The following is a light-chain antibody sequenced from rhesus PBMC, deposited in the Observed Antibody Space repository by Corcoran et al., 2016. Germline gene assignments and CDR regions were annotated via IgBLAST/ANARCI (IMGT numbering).Light chain of an antibody. CDR2: YAN. Sequence: DIQMSQSPSSLSASVGDRVTITCRASQGISSYLNWYQQKPGKAPKLLIYYANILPGGVPSRFSGSGSRTEFTLTISSLQPEDFATYYCQQGNSNPFTFGPGTKLDIK. J-gene: IGKJ3*01. CDR1: QGISSY. CDR3: QQGNSNPFT. V-gene: IGKV1-32*02.